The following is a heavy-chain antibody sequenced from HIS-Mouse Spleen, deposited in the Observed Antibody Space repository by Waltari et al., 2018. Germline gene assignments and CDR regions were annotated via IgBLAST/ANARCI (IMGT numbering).Heavy chain of an antibody. Sequence: QVQLVESGGGVVQPGRSLRLSRAPSGFTFSSYGMHRVRQAPGKGLEWVAVISYDGSNKYYADSVKGRFTISRDNSKNTLYLQMNSLRAEDTAVYYCAKDKHHAFDYWGQGTLVTVSS. CDR3: AKDKHHAFDY. CDR1: GFTFSSYG. CDR2: ISYDGSNK. J-gene: IGHJ4*02. V-gene: IGHV3-30*18.